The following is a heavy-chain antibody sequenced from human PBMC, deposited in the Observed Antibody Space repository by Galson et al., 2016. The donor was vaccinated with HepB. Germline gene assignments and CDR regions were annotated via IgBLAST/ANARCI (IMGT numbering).Heavy chain of an antibody. CDR3: ARYRAATAYSDF. CDR1: AYTFTNYY. J-gene: IGHJ4*02. CDR2: INPRGDTA. Sequence: SVKVSCKAPAYTFTNYYIHWVRQAPGQGLEWMGLINPRGDTASYAQKFQGRVTMTTDTSTSTAYMELRSLRSDDAAVYYCARYRAATAYSDFWGQGTLVTVSS. D-gene: IGHD6-25*01. V-gene: IGHV1-46*01.